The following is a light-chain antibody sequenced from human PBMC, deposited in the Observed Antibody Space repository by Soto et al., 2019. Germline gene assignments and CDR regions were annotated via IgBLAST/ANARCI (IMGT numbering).Light chain of an antibody. CDR3: QQRSHWPLT. V-gene: IGKV3-11*01. CDR1: QSVSSY. Sequence: EIVLTQSPATLSLSPGERATLSCRASQSVSSYLAWYQQKPGQAPRLLIYDASNRATGIPSRFSARVSGTDFTLTISSLEPEDFAVYYCQQRSHWPLTFVPRTKVDSK. J-gene: IGKJ3*01. CDR2: DAS.